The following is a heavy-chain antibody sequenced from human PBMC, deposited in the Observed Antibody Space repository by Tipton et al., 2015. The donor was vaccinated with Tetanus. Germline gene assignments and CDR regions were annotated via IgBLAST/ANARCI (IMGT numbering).Heavy chain of an antibody. CDR3: ARYQSAYADDAFDI. J-gene: IGHJ3*02. CDR2: IFPGDSDT. D-gene: IGHD4-17*01. Sequence: QLVQSGAEVKKPGDSLKISCRGSGFTFYRYWIGWVRQMPGKGLESMGIIFPGDSDTRYSPSFAGQVTIPADKSINTAFLQWSSLTPSDTAMYYCARYQSAYADDAFDIWGQGTMVIVSS. V-gene: IGHV5-51*01. CDR1: GFTFYRYW.